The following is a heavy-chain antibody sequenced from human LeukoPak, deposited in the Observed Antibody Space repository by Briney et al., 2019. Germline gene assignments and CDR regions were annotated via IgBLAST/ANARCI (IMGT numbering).Heavy chain of an antibody. CDR3: AGRGSGSPDNWFDH. CDR1: GYSFNSYW. V-gene: IGHV5-51*01. D-gene: IGHD6-19*01. J-gene: IGHJ5*02. CDR2: IYPGDPDI. Sequence: GESLKISCKGSGYSFNSYWIGWVSQIPGKGLELIGIIYPGDPDIRYSPSFQGQLTISADSSISTAYLQWSSLKASDTAMYYCAGRGSGSPDNWFDHWGQGTLVTVSS.